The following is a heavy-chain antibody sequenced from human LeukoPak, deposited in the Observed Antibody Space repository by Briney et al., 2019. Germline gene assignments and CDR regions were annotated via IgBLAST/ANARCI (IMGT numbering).Heavy chain of an antibody. J-gene: IGHJ5*02. CDR1: GFTFSSYA. D-gene: IGHD6-19*01. CDR3: AKASGYSSGWYWFDP. Sequence: PGGSLRLSRAASGFTFSSYAMSWVRQAPGKGLEWVSAISGSGGSTYYADSVKGRFTISRDNSKNTLYLQMNSLRAEDTAVYYCAKASGYSSGWYWFDPWGQGTLVTVSS. CDR2: ISGSGGST. V-gene: IGHV3-23*01.